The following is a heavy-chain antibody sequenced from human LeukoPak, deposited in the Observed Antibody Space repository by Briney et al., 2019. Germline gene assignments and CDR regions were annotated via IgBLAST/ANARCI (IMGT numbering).Heavy chain of an antibody. Sequence: ASVKVSCEASGYTFTGYYMHWVRQAPGQGLEWMGWINPNSGGTNYAQNFQGRVTMTRDTSISTAYMELSRLRSDDTAVYYCAPVPYYYDSSGYYPTDAFDIWGQGTMVTVSS. J-gene: IGHJ3*02. CDR1: GYTFTGYY. CDR2: INPNSGGT. V-gene: IGHV1-2*02. D-gene: IGHD3-22*01. CDR3: APVPYYYDSSGYYPTDAFDI.